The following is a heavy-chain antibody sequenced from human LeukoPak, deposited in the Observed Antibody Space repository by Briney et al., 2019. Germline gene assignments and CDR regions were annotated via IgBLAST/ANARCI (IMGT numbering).Heavy chain of an antibody. Sequence: PSETLSLTCTVYGGSFSSSNYYWGWIRQPPGKGLEWIGSMYYSGNTYYSPSVKSRVTIAVDTSKNQFSLKLTSATAADTAVYYCARHWRYGGGSCYFENWGQGTLVTVSS. D-gene: IGHD3-10*01. J-gene: IGHJ4*02. CDR1: GGSFSSSNYY. CDR2: MYYSGNT. V-gene: IGHV4-39*01. CDR3: ARHWRYGGGSCYFEN.